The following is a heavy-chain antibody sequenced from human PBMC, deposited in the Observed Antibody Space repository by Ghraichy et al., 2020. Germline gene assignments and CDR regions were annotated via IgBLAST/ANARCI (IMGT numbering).Heavy chain of an antibody. CDR2: ISYDGSNK. D-gene: IGHD6-19*01. Sequence: GGSLRLSCAASGFTFSSYGMHWVRQAPGKGLEWVAVISYDGSNKYYADSVKGRFTISRDNSKNTLYLQMNSLRAEDTAVYYCAKVREQWLSPTPLDYWGQGTLVTVSS. J-gene: IGHJ4*02. CDR3: AKVREQWLSPTPLDY. CDR1: GFTFSSYG. V-gene: IGHV3-30*18.